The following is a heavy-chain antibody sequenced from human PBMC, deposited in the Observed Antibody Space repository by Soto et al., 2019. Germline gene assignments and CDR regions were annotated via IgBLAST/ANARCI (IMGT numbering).Heavy chain of an antibody. J-gene: IGHJ3*01. CDR2: IYNSGNT. V-gene: IGHV4-31*03. CDR1: GGSVSSGGYY. Sequence: SETLSLTYTVSGGSVSSGGYYWSWIRQHPGKGLEWIGFIYNSGNTDYNPSLKSRVTISVDTSKNQFSLKLSSVTAADTAVYYCASPYYGDYAFDFWGQGTLVTVS. CDR3: ASPYYGDYAFDF. D-gene: IGHD4-17*01.